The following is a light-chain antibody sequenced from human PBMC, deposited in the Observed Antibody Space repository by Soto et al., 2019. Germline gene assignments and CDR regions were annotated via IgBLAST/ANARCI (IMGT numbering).Light chain of an antibody. V-gene: IGLV1-40*01. CDR2: GNT. J-gene: IGLJ1*01. Sequence: SVLTQPPSVSGAPGQRVTISCTGTSSNIGAGYDVHWYQQLPGTAPKLLIYGNTNRPSGVPDRFSGSKSGTSASLAISGLRSDDEADYYCAAWDDNLNAYVFGSGTKLTV. CDR1: SSNIGAGYD. CDR3: AAWDDNLNAYV.